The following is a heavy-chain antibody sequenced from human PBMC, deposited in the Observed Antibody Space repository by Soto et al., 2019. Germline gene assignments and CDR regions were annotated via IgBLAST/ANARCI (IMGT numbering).Heavy chain of an antibody. CDR3: ARGGSSWVYFDD. J-gene: IGHJ4*02. D-gene: IGHD6-13*01. CDR2: ISSSSSTI. Sequence: GSLRLSCAASGFTFSSYSMNWVRQAPGKGLEWVSYISSSSSTIYYADSVKGRFTISRDNAKNPLYLQMNSLRAEDTAVYDCARGGSSWVYFDDWGQGTLVTVSS. V-gene: IGHV3-48*01. CDR1: GFTFSSYS.